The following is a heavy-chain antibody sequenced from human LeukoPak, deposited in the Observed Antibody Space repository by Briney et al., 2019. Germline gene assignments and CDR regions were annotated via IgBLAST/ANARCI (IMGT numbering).Heavy chain of an antibody. V-gene: IGHV3-48*03. D-gene: IGHD6-13*01. Sequence: GGSLRLSCVASGFTFSSYEMNWVRQAPGKGLEWISYISNSGSSIYCADSVMGRFTISRDNAKNSLYLQMNSLRAEDTAVYYCARDPSSSSWSPFDYWGQGTLVTVSS. CDR1: GFTFSSYE. J-gene: IGHJ4*02. CDR2: ISNSGSSI. CDR3: ARDPSSSSWSPFDY.